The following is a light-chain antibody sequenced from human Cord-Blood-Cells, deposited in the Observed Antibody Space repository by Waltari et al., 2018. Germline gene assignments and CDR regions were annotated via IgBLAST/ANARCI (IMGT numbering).Light chain of an antibody. Sequence: EIVMTQSPATLSVSPGERATLSCRASQSVSSNLAWYQQKPGQAPRLLIYGASTRATGNPARFSGSGSGTEFTLTISSLQSEDFAVYYCQQYNNWPRWTFGQGTKVEIK. CDR2: GAS. V-gene: IGKV3-15*01. CDR1: QSVSSN. J-gene: IGKJ1*01. CDR3: QQYNNWPRWT.